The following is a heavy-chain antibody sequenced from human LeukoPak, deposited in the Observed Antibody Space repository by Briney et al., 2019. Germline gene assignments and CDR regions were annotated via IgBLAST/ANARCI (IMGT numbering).Heavy chain of an antibody. CDR2: INPNSGGT. CDR1: GHTFTGYY. CDR3: ARDPDYGDYYYYGMDV. J-gene: IGHJ6*02. Sequence: ASVKVSCKASGHTFTGYYMHWVRQAPGQGLEWMGWINPNSGGTNYAQKFQGRVTMTRDTSISTAYMELSRLRSDDTAFYYCARDPDYGDYYYYGMDVWGQGTTVTVSS. V-gene: IGHV1-2*02. D-gene: IGHD4-17*01.